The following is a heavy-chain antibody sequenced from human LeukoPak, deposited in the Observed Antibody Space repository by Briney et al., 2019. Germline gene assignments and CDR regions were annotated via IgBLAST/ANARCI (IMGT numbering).Heavy chain of an antibody. V-gene: IGHV3-53*01. CDR2: TYTDETT. D-gene: IGHD6-13*01. CDR3: VREPGIVAAATVYYYMDV. CDR1: GFVVSANY. J-gene: IGHJ6*03. Sequence: GGSLRLSCAPSGFVVSANYMSWVRQAPGKGLEWVSVTYTDETTYYADSVKGRFTISRDNSKNTLSLQMNSLRAEDTAIYYCVREPGIVAAATVYYYMDVWGKGTTVIVSS.